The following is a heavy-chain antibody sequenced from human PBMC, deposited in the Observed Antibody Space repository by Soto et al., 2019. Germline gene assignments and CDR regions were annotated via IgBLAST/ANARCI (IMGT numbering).Heavy chain of an antibody. CDR2: ISGSGGST. V-gene: IGHV3-23*01. Sequence: PGGSLRLSCAASGFTFSSYAMSWVRQAPGKGLEWVSAISGSGGSTYYADPVKGRFTISRDNSKNTLYLQMNSLRAEDTAVYYCAKDLRGITTRTDYWGQGTLVTVSS. CDR3: AKDLRGITTRTDY. J-gene: IGHJ4*02. CDR1: GFTFSSYA. D-gene: IGHD3-10*01.